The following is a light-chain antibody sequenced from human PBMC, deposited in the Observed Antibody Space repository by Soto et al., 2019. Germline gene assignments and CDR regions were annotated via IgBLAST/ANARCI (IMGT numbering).Light chain of an antibody. CDR2: DAS. Sequence: DIQMTQSPSTLSASVGDRFTITCRASQTISSWLAWYQQKPGKAPNLLIYDASSLESGVPSRFSGSGSGTEFTLTISSLQPDDFATYYCQQYNTYSQTFGQGTKVEIK. CDR1: QTISSW. CDR3: QQYNTYSQT. J-gene: IGKJ1*01. V-gene: IGKV1-5*01.